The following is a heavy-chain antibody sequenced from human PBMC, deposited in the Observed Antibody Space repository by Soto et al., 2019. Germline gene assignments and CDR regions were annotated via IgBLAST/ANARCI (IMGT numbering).Heavy chain of an antibody. CDR3: AKSRGGSSWYEGDS. V-gene: IGHV3-30*18. D-gene: IGHD6-13*01. J-gene: IGHJ4*02. CDR2: ISYAGDYQ. CDR1: GFTFSSYG. Sequence: QVQLVESGGGVVQPGRSLRLSCAASGFTFSSYGMHWVRQAPGKGLEWVAVISYAGDYQYYADSVKGRFTISRDNSKNTRYLQMNTLRPEDTAVYFCAKSRGGSSWYEGDSWGQGTLVTVSS.